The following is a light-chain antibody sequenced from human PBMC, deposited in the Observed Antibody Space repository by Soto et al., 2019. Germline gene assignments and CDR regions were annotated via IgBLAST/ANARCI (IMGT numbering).Light chain of an antibody. V-gene: IGKV3-11*01. CDR2: DAS. Sequence: EIVLTQSPATLSLSPGERATLSCRASQSLSGHLAWYQQKPGQASRLLIYDASNRATGVPARFSGSGSGTDFTLTISSLEPEDFAVYHCQQRSNWPSYTFGQGTKLEIK. J-gene: IGKJ2*01. CDR1: QSLSGH. CDR3: QQRSNWPSYT.